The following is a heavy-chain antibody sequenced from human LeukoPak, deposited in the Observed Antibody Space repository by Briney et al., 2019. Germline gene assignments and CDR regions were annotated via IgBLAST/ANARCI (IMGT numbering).Heavy chain of an antibody. Sequence: GGSLRLSCAVSGFTVSSNYMSWVRQAPGKGLEWVSVISSGGSTYYADSVKGRFTISRDNSKNTLYLQMNSLRAEDTAVYYCSGGSEGMDVWGKGTTVTVSS. V-gene: IGHV3-53*01. J-gene: IGHJ6*04. CDR1: GFTVSSNY. CDR2: ISSGGST. CDR3: SGGSEGMDV. D-gene: IGHD3-16*01.